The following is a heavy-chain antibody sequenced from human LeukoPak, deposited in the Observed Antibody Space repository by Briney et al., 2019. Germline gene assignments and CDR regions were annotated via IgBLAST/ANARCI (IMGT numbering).Heavy chain of an antibody. Sequence: ASVRVSCKASGYTFTSYAMNWVRQAPGQGLEWMGWINTNTGNPTYAQGFTGRFVFSLDTSVSTAYLQISSLKADDTAVYYCARDTGRYCSGGSCYENWFDPWGQGTLVTVSS. D-gene: IGHD2-15*01. CDR3: ARDTGRYCSGGSCYENWFDP. V-gene: IGHV7-4-1*02. J-gene: IGHJ5*02. CDR2: INTNTGNP. CDR1: GYTFTSYA.